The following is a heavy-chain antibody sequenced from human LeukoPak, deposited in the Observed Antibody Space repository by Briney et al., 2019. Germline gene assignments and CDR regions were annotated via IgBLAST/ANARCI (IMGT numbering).Heavy chain of an antibody. CDR2: ISSSSSYI. CDR1: GFTFSSYS. CDR3: ARADSGYDWDY. Sequence: GGSLRLSCAASGFTFSSYSMNWVRQAPGKGLEWVSSISSSSSYIYYADSVKGRFTISRDNAKNSLYLQMNSLRAEDTAVYYCARADSGYDWDYWGQGTLVTVSS. J-gene: IGHJ4*02. D-gene: IGHD5-12*01. V-gene: IGHV3-21*01.